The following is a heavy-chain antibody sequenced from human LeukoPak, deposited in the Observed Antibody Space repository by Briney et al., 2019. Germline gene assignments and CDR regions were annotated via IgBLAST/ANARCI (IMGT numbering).Heavy chain of an antibody. CDR3: ARDLRGNSYGSVDF. Sequence: GGSLRLSCAASGFSFSTYGLNWVRQAPGKGLEWVSYISSSGSPIYYADSVRGRFIISRDNAKNSLYLQMHSLRAEDTAVYYCARDLRGNSYGSVDFWGQGTLVTVSS. J-gene: IGHJ4*02. CDR2: ISSSGSPI. V-gene: IGHV3-48*01. CDR1: GFSFSTYG. D-gene: IGHD5-18*01.